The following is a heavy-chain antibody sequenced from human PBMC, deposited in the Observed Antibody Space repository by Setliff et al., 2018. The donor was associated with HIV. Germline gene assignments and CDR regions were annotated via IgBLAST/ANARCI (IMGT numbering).Heavy chain of an antibody. CDR1: GFTSSTNW. CDR2: INSDGSST. CDR3: VSSRSDFDY. V-gene: IGHV3-74*01. D-gene: IGHD6-13*01. J-gene: IGHJ4*02. Sequence: PGGSLRLSCATSGFTSSTNWMHWVRQAPGKGLVWVSGINSDGSSTNYADSVEGRFTISRDDAKNTLYLQMTSLRAEDTAVYYCVSSRSDFDYWGQGTLVTVSS.